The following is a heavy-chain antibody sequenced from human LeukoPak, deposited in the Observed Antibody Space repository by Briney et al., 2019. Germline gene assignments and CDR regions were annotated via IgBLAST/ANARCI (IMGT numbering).Heavy chain of an antibody. CDR3: ATSPYGSPPDY. CDR1: GGSISGYY. CDR2: IYYSGST. J-gene: IGHJ4*02. D-gene: IGHD1-26*01. V-gene: IGHV4-59*01. Sequence: SETLSLTCSVSGGSISGYYWVWIRQPPGKGLEWIGYIYYSGSTNYNPSLKSRVTISVDTSKNQFSLKLSSVTAADTAVYYCATSPYGSPPDYWGQGTLVTVSS.